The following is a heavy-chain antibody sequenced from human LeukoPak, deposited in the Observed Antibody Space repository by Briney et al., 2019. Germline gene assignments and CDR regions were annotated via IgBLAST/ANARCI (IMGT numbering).Heavy chain of an antibody. V-gene: IGHV5-51*01. J-gene: IGHJ3*02. Sequence: GESLKISCKGSGYNFTSYWIGWVRQMPGEGLEWMGIIYPGDSDTRYSPSFQGQVTISADNSISTAYLQWSSLKASDTAMYYCASGVGDSRGYDAFDIWGQGTMVTDSS. CDR1: GYNFTSYW. D-gene: IGHD3-22*01. CDR3: ASGVGDSRGYDAFDI. CDR2: IYPGDSDT.